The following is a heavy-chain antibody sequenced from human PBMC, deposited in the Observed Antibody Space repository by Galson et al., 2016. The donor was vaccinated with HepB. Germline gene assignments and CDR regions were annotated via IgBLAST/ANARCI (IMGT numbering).Heavy chain of an antibody. CDR1: GYTFTNYY. J-gene: IGHJ5*02. Sequence: VKVSCKASGYTFTNYYMHWIRQAPGQGLEWMGGIIPIFGTKNYAQTCQGKVTITADESTGSTYMELSSLRSDDTAVYYCASGGYSGPGAWGQGTQVTVSS. CDR2: IIPIFGTK. V-gene: IGHV1-69*13. CDR3: ASGGYSGPGA. D-gene: IGHD5-12*01.